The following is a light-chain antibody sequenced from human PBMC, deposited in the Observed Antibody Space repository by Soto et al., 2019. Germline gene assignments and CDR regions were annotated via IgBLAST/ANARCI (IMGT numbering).Light chain of an antibody. Sequence: DIQMTQSPSTLSASVGDRVTITCRASQSISIWLAWYQQKPGKAPKLLIYKASTLESGVPSRFSGSGSGTEFTLLISSLQPDDFSTYYCHQYKSYWTWTFGQGTKVEIK. CDR1: QSISIW. V-gene: IGKV1-5*03. CDR2: KAS. J-gene: IGKJ1*01. CDR3: HQYKSYWTWT.